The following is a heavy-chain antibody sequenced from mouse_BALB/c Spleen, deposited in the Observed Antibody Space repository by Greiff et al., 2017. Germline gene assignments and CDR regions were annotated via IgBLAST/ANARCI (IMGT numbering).Heavy chain of an antibody. CDR3: ARGGHGPFDY. D-gene: IGHD1-2*01. CDR2: ISYSGST. J-gene: IGHJ2*01. CDR1: GYSITSDYA. V-gene: IGHV3-2*02. Sequence: EVMLVESGPGLVKPSQSLSLTCTVTGYSITSDYAWNWIRQFPGNKLEWMGYISYSGSTSYNPSLKSRISITRDTSKNQFFLQLNSVTTEDTATYYCARGGHGPFDYWGQGTTLTVSS.